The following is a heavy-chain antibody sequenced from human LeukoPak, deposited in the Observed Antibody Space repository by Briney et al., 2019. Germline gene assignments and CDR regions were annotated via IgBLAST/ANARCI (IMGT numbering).Heavy chain of an antibody. CDR2: IKSKTDGGTT. J-gene: IGHJ4*02. CDR3: TTVPLYCGGDCYLDY. Sequence: GGSLRLSCAASGFTFSNAWMSWVRQAPGKGLEWVGRIKSKTDGGTTDYAAPVKGRFTISRDDSKNTLYLQMNSLKTEDTAVYYCTTVPLYCGGDCYLDYWGRGTLVTVSS. V-gene: IGHV3-15*01. D-gene: IGHD2-21*02. CDR1: GFTFSNAW.